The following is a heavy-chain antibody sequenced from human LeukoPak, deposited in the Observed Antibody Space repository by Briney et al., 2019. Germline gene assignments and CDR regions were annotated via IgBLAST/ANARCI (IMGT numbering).Heavy chain of an antibody. CDR1: GYTLTELS. Sequence: ASVKLSCKVSGYTLTELSMHWVRHPHGKGLEWMGGFDPEDGGTIYAQKFQGSVTMTEDTSTDTAYMELSSLRSEDTAVYYCATFTHRRDSGLQVTIFGPTGFDPWGQGTLVTVSS. D-gene: IGHD3-3*01. CDR2: FDPEDGGT. CDR3: ATFTHRRDSGLQVTIFGPTGFDP. J-gene: IGHJ5*02. V-gene: IGHV1-24*01.